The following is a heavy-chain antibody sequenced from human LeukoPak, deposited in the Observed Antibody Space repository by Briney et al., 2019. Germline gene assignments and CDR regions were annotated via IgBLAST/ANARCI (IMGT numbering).Heavy chain of an antibody. V-gene: IGHV1-2*02. CDR3: ARALVSNYYDSSGYHAFDI. CDR1: GYIFSDYY. CDR2: INPKSGAA. D-gene: IGHD3-22*01. J-gene: IGHJ3*02. Sequence: GASVKVSCKASGYIFSDYYMHWVRQAPGQGLEWLGWINPKSGAADYAQQFRGRVTMTRDTSINTAYMELSRLRSDDTAVYYCARALVSNYYDSSGYHAFDIWGQGTMVTVSS.